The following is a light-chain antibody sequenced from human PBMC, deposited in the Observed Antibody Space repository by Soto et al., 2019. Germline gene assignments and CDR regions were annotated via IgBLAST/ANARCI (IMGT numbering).Light chain of an antibody. CDR3: QKYNRTPQT. CDR2: EAS. CDR1: QGISDY. J-gene: IGKJ1*01. Sequence: DIQMTQSPSSLSASVGDRVTITCRASQGISDYLAWYQQKPGKVPKLLIYEASTLQSGVPSRFSVSGSGTDFTLTISSLQPEDVATYYYQKYNRTPQTFGQGTKVEIK. V-gene: IGKV1-27*01.